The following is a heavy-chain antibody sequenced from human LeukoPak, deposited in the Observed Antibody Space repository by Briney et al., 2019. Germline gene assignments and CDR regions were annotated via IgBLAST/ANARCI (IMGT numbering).Heavy chain of an antibody. Sequence: GASVKVSCKASGYTFTSYGISWVRQAPGQGLEWMGWISAYNGNTNYAQKLQGRVTMTTDTSTSTAYMELRSLRADDTAVYHCARFLYCSSTSCYVIFYMDVWGKGTTVSISS. CDR2: ISAYNGNT. V-gene: IGHV1-18*01. CDR3: ARFLYCSSTSCYVIFYMDV. D-gene: IGHD2-2*01. CDR1: GYTFTSYG. J-gene: IGHJ6*03.